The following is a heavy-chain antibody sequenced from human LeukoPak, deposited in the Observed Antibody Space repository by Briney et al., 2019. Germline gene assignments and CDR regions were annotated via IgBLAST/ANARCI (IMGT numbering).Heavy chain of an antibody. CDR3: ARDGAGFGSLNHYSSRSGYFDY. J-gene: IGHJ4*02. V-gene: IGHV3-30*02. D-gene: IGHD3-10*01. CDR1: GFAFKTYA. CDR2: MWFDGAKK. Sequence: GGSLRLSCVASGFAFKTYAMHWVRQAPGKGLEWVATMWFDGAKKYHADSVKGCFTISRDESKNTLHLEMNSLRVEDTAVYYCARDGAGFGSLNHYSSRSGYFDYWGQGTRVTVSS.